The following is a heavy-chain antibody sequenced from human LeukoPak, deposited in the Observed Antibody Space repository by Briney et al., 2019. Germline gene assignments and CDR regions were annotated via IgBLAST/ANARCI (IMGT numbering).Heavy chain of an antibody. CDR1: EFTFSSFA. CDR3: AIDWYCSSTSCYRGAFDI. Sequence: GGSLRLSCAASEFTFSSFAMSWVRQAPGKGLEWLSAISGSGGTTYYADSVKGRFTISRDNSKNTLYLQMNSLRAEDTAVYYCAIDWYCSSTSCYRGAFDIWGQGTMVTVSS. J-gene: IGHJ3*02. D-gene: IGHD2-2*02. V-gene: IGHV3-23*01. CDR2: ISGSGGTT.